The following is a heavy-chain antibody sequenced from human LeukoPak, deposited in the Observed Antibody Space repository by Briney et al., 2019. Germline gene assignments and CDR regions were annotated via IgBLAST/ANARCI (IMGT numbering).Heavy chain of an antibody. J-gene: IGHJ4*02. CDR3: TTDKRGEYSYGYWGDY. CDR1: GFTISNAW. CDR2: IKSKTDGGTT. D-gene: IGHD5-18*01. Sequence: PGGSLRLSCAASGFTISNAWMSWVRQAPGKGLEWVGRIKSKTDGGTTDYAAPVKGRFTISSDDSKNTLYLQMNSLKTEDTAVYYCTTDKRGEYSYGYWGDYWGQGTLVTVS. V-gene: IGHV3-15*01.